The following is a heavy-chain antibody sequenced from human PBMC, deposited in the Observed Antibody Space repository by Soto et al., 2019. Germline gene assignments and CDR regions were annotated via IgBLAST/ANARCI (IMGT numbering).Heavy chain of an antibody. J-gene: IGHJ4*02. CDR2: INADGSSI. V-gene: IGHV3-74*01. CDR3: TTFSVAGPC. D-gene: IGHD6-19*01. Sequence: PGGSLRLSCAASGFTFSNSWMHWVRQAPGKGLVWLSHINADGSSIRYADSVRGRLTISRDNAKNTLFLQMSSLTAEDTAVYYCTTFSVAGPCWGQGTLVTVSS. CDR1: GFTFSNSW.